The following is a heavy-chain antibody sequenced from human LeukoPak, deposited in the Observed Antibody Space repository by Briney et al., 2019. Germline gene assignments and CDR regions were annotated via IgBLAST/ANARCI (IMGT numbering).Heavy chain of an antibody. CDR1: GFTFGRHW. CDR3: AKDRVGAYDSYYFDY. Sequence: PGGSLRLSCAASGFTFGRHWMSWARQAPGKGLEWVSSVSSSGRHMYYADSVKGRFTISRDNSKNTLYLQMNSLRAEDTAVYYCAKDRVGAYDSYYFDYWGQGTLVTVSS. CDR2: VSSSGRHM. D-gene: IGHD3-22*01. J-gene: IGHJ4*02. V-gene: IGHV3-21*01.